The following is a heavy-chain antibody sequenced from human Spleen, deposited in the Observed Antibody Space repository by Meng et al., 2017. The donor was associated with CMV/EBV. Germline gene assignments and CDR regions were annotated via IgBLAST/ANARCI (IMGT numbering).Heavy chain of an antibody. CDR2: IRYDGSNK. CDR1: GLTFGRYG. CDR3: AKVGVLGASKHFQH. Sequence: SGLTFGRYGMHWVRQAPGKGLEWVAFIRYDGSNKYYADSVKGRFTISRDNSKNTLYLQMNSLRAEDTAVYYCAKVGVLGASKHFQHWGQGTLVTVSS. J-gene: IGHJ1*01. D-gene: IGHD1-26*01. V-gene: IGHV3-30*02.